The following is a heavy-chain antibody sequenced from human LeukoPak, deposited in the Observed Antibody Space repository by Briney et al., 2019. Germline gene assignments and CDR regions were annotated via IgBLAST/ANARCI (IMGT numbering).Heavy chain of an antibody. J-gene: IGHJ4*02. V-gene: IGHV3-74*01. CDR1: GVTFSGYW. CDR3: ARPYNSMHPPDY. D-gene: IGHD2/OR15-2a*01. Sequence: GGSLRLSCVVSGVTFSGYWMHWVRQAPGKGLEWASYINTDGSVTRYADSVKGRFTISRDNAKDTLYLQMNSLRTEDTAVYYCARPYNSMHPPDYWGQGTLVTVSS. CDR2: INTDGSVT.